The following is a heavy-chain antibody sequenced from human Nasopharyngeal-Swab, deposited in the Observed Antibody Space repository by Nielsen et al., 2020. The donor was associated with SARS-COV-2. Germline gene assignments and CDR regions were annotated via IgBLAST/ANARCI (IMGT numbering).Heavy chain of an antibody. CDR2: IYYSGST. CDR3: AREGSSGWVNY. V-gene: IGHV4-59*01. D-gene: IGHD6-19*01. Sequence: SETLSLTCTASGGSISSYYWSWIRQPPGKGLEWIGYIYYSGSTNYNPSLKSRVTISVDTSKNQFSLKLSSVTAADTAVYYCAREGSSGWVNYWGQGTLVTVSS. J-gene: IGHJ4*02. CDR1: GGSISSYY.